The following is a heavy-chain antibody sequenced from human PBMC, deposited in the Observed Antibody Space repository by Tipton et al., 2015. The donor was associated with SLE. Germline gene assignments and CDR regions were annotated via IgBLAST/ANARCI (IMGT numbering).Heavy chain of an antibody. D-gene: IGHD3-10*01. CDR3: ARDDVLLWFRGMDV. CDR2: INHRGST. V-gene: IGHV4-34*01. CDR1: GGSFSGYY. J-gene: IGHJ6*02. Sequence: TLSLTCAVYGGSFSGYYWSWIRQPPGKRLEWIGEINHRGSTNYNPSLKSRVTISVDTSKNQFSLKLSSVTAADTAVYYCARDDVLLWFRGMDVWGQGTTVTVSS.